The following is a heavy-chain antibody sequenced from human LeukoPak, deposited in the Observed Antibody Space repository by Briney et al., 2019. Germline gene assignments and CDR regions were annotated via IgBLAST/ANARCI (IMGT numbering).Heavy chain of an antibody. V-gene: IGHV1-24*01. CDR3: ATDPDLGIAVAAGY. J-gene: IGHJ4*02. CDR2: FDPEDGET. Sequence: GASVKVSCKVSGYTLTELSMHWVRQAPGKGLEWMGGFDPEDGETIYAQKFQGRVTMTEDTSTDTAYMELSSLRSEDTAVYYCATDPDLGIAVAAGYCGQGNLFTVSS. CDR1: GYTLTELS. D-gene: IGHD6-19*01.